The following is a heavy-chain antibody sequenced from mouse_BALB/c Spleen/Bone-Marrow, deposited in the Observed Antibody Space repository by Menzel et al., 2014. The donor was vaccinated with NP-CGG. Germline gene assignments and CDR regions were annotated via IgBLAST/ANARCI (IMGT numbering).Heavy chain of an antibody. CDR2: XDPANGNT. Sequence: VQLQQSGAELVKPGASVKLSCTASGFNIKDTYMHWVKQRPEQGLEWIGRXDPANGNTKYDPKFQDKATITADTSSNTAYLQLSSLTSEDTAVYYCARREXXXXXXXXDVWGAGTTVTVSS. V-gene: IGHV14-3*02. CDR1: GFNIKDTY. J-gene: IGHJ1*01. CDR3: ARREXXXXXXXXDV.